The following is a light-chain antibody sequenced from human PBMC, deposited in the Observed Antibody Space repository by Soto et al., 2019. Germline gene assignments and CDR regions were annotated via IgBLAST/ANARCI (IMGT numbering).Light chain of an antibody. CDR3: QHRANWPLT. CDR1: QSVSSY. V-gene: IGKV3-11*01. CDR2: DAS. J-gene: IGKJ4*01. Sequence: EIVLTQSPATLSLSPGERATLSCRASQSVSSYLAWYQQKPGQAPRLLIYDASSRATGIPARFSGSGSGTDFTLTISSLEPEEFAVYYCQHRANWPLTFGGGTTVEIK.